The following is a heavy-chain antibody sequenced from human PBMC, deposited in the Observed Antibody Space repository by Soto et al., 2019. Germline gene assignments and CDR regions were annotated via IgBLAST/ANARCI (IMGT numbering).Heavy chain of an antibody. CDR3: ARRNYDYIWGSYRLNWFDP. CDR1: GGSISSSSYY. CDR2: IYYSGST. J-gene: IGHJ5*02. D-gene: IGHD3-16*02. Sequence: PSATLSLTCTVSGGSISSSSYYWGWIRQPPGKGLEWIGSIYYSGSTYYNPSLKSRVTISVDTSKNQFSLKLSSVTAADTAVYYCARRNYDYIWGSYRLNWFDPWGQGTLVTVSS. V-gene: IGHV4-39*01.